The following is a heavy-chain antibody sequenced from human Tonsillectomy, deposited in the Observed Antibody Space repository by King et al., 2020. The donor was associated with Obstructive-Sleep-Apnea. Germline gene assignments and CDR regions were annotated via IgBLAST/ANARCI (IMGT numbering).Heavy chain of an antibody. J-gene: IGHJ3*02. D-gene: IGHD5-18*01. Sequence: QLQESGPGLVKPSQTLSLTCTVSGGSISSGDYYWSWIRQPPGEGLEWIGYIYYSGSTYYNPSLKSRVTISVDTSKNQFSLKLSSVTAADTAVYYCARARGFVDTASDDAFDIWGQGTMVTVSS. CDR3: ARARGFVDTASDDAFDI. CDR2: IYYSGST. V-gene: IGHV4-30-4*01. CDR1: GGSISSGDYY.